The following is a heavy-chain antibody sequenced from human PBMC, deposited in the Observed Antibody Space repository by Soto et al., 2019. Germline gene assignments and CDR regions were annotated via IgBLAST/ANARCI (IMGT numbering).Heavy chain of an antibody. D-gene: IGHD3-10*01. J-gene: IGHJ6*02. Sequence: QPGGSLRLSCAASGFTFSSYAMSWVRQAPGKGLEWVSAISGSGGSTYYADSVKGRFTISRDNSKNTLYLQMNSLRAEDTAVYYCAKPHLWRDHYGMDVWGQGTTVTVSS. CDR3: AKPHLWRDHYGMDV. CDR2: ISGSGGST. V-gene: IGHV3-23*01. CDR1: GFTFSSYA.